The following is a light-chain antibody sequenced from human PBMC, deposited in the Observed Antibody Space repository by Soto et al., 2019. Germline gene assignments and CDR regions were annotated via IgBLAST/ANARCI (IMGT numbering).Light chain of an antibody. J-gene: IGKJ1*01. CDR2: SAS. Sequence: EIVLTQSPGTRSLSPGERGTLSCRASQNLGTLYLAWFQQKSGQAPRLLIYSASRRATGIPDRFTGSGSGTDFTLTINRVEPEDFAVYFCQQYAGSPRTFGQGTKVEIK. V-gene: IGKV3-20*01. CDR3: QQYAGSPRT. CDR1: QNLGTLY.